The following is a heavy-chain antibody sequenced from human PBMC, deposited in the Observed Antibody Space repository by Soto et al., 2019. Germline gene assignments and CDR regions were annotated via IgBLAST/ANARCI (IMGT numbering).Heavy chain of an antibody. Sequence: PSETLSLTCAVSGGSISSGGYSWSWIRQPPGKGLEWIGYIYHSGSTYYNPSLKSRVTISVDRSKNQFSLKLSSVTAADTAVYYCARDGMGRDYSDYWGQGTLVTVSS. J-gene: IGHJ4*02. CDR1: GGSISSGGYS. CDR2: IYHSGST. D-gene: IGHD1-26*01. V-gene: IGHV4-30-2*01. CDR3: ARDGMGRDYSDY.